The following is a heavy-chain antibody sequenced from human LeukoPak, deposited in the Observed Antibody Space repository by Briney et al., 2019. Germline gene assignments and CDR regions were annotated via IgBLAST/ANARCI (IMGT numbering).Heavy chain of an antibody. Sequence: GGSLTLSCAASGFTFSSYSMNWVRQAPGKGLEWVSSISSSSSYIYYADSAKGRFTISRDNAKNSLYLQMNSLRAEDTAVYYCARCDIVVVPAGMTVYYYYGMDVWGQGTTVTVSS. D-gene: IGHD2-2*01. CDR1: GFTFSSYS. CDR2: ISSSSSYI. V-gene: IGHV3-21*01. J-gene: IGHJ6*02. CDR3: ARCDIVVVPAGMTVYYYYGMDV.